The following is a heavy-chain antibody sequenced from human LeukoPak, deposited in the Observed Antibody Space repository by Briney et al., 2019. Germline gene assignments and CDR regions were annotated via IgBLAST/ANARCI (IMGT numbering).Heavy chain of an antibody. J-gene: IGHJ5*02. CDR1: GGSFSGYY. CDR2: INHSGST. CDR3: ARDRRCSGGSCYSSWFDP. V-gene: IGHV4-34*01. D-gene: IGHD2-15*01. Sequence: PSETLSLTCAVYGGSFSGYYWSWIRQPPGKGLEWIGEINHSGSTNYNPSLKSRVTISVDTSKNHFSLKLSSVTAADTAVYYCARDRRCSGGSCYSSWFDPWGQGTLVTVSS.